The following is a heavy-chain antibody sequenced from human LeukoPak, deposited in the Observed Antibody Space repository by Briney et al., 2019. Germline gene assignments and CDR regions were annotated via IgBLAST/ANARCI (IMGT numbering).Heavy chain of an antibody. CDR1: GYTFTSYG. V-gene: IGHV1-18*01. CDR3: ARDSSPEDYYYYGMDV. J-gene: IGHJ6*02. Sequence: ASVKVSCKASGYTFTSYGISWVRQAPGQGLEWMGWISAYNGNTNYAQKLQGRVTMTTDTSTSTAYMELRSLRSDDTAVYYCARDSSPEDYYYYGMDVWGQGTTVTVSS. CDR2: ISAYNGNT. D-gene: IGHD6-13*01.